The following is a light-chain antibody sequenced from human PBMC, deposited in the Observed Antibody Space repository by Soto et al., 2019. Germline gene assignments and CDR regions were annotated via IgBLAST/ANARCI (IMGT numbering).Light chain of an antibody. Sequence: QSALTQPAAVSGSPGQSITISCTGTSSDVGYYDHVSWYQQYPGKAPKLMIFDVSARPSGISSRFSGSKSGNTASLTISGLQAGDEADYYCSSYARNRDVLFGGGTKLTVL. CDR2: DVS. CDR3: SSYARNRDVL. CDR1: SSDVGYYDH. J-gene: IGLJ2*01. V-gene: IGLV2-14*03.